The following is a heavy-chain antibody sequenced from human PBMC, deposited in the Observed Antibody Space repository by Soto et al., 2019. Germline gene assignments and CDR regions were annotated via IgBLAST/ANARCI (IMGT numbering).Heavy chain of an antibody. V-gene: IGHV3-30-3*01. D-gene: IGHD3-3*01. J-gene: IGHJ6*02. CDR2: ISYDGSNK. CDR3: ARDSVSYYDFWSGYYTYYYYYYGMDV. Sequence: GGSLRLSCAASGFTFSSYAMHWVRQAPGKGLEWVAVISYDGSNKYYADSVKGRFTISRDNSKNTLYLQMNSLRAEDTAVYYCARDSVSYYDFWSGYYTYYYYYYGMDVWGQGTTVAVSS. CDR1: GFTFSSYA.